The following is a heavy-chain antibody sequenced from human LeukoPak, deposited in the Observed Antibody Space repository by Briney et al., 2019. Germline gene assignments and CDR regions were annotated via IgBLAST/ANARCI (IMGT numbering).Heavy chain of an antibody. Sequence: SETLSLTCTVSGGSISSGDYYWRWIRQPPGKGLEWIGYIYYSGSTYYNPSLKSRVTISVDTSKNQFSLKLSSVTAADTAVYYCARYVDIVATNYFDYWGQGTLVTVSS. J-gene: IGHJ4*02. CDR2: IYYSGST. D-gene: IGHD5-12*01. CDR1: GGSISSGDYY. V-gene: IGHV4-30-4*01. CDR3: ARYVDIVATNYFDY.